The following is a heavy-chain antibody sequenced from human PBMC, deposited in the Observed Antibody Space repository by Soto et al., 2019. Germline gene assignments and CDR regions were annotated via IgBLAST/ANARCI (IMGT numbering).Heavy chain of an antibody. J-gene: IGHJ6*02. CDR3: ARSGITLFGVVSIPPHYYSGLDV. CDR1: GGTFNTYA. Sequence: QVQLVQSGAEVKQPGSSVKVSCKASGGTFNTYAISWVRQAPGQGLEWMGGIIPIFGVGNDAQKFQGRVTITAEESTGTAYMGLSSRRSGDTGVYYCARSGITLFGVVSIPPHYYSGLDVWGQGTTVIVSS. CDR2: IIPIFGVG. V-gene: IGHV1-69*01. D-gene: IGHD3-3*01.